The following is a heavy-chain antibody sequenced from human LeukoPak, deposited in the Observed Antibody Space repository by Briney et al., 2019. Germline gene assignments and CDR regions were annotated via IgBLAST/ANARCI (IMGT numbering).Heavy chain of an antibody. CDR2: ISGSGSST. CDR1: GFIFSDYA. Sequence: GGSLRLSCAASGFIFSDYAMSWVRQAPGKGLEWVSAISGSGSSTYYAASVKGRFTISRDNSKNTLYLQMNSLRAEDTAVYYCARGPPYSSIHDHWFDPWGQGTLVTVSS. J-gene: IGHJ5*02. CDR3: ARGPPYSSIHDHWFDP. D-gene: IGHD6-13*01. V-gene: IGHV3-23*01.